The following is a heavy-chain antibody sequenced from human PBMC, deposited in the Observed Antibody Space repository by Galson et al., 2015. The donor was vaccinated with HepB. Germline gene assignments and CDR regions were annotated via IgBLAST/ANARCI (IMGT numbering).Heavy chain of an antibody. CDR3: AREGCSGGSCEPPDS. V-gene: IGHV1-46*04. J-gene: IGHJ4*02. CDR2: INPSGGST. Sequence: SVKVSCKAPGYTFTSYYMHWVRQAPGQGLEWMGIINPSGGSTSYAQKLQGRVTMTRDTSTSTVYMELSSLRSEDTAVYYCAREGCSGGSCEPPDSWGQGTLVTVSS. CDR1: GYTFTSYY. D-gene: IGHD2-15*01.